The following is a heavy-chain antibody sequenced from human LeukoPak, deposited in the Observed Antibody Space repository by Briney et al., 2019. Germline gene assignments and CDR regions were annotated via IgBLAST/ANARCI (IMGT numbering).Heavy chain of an antibody. CDR2: ISGSGGST. D-gene: IGHD1-20*01. J-gene: IGHJ6*03. CDR1: GCTFSRYA. V-gene: IGHV3-23*01. Sequence: GGSLRLSCAASGCTFSRYAMSWGRQAPGQGLEWVSAISGSGGSTYYADSVKGRFTISRDNSKNTLYLQMNSLRAEDTAVYYCAKYAVVITGSYYYYYYMDVWGKGTTVTVSS. CDR3: AKYAVVITGSYYYYYYMDV.